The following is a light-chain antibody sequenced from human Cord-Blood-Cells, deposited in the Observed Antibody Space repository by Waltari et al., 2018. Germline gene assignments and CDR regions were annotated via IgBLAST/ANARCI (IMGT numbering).Light chain of an antibody. CDR3: CSYAGRV. Sequence: QSALTQPRSVSGSPGQSVTISCTGTSSDVGGYNYVSWYQQHPGKAPKLMIYDVSKRPSGVPDRFSCSKSGNTASLTISGLQAEDEADYYCCSYAGRVFGGGTKLTVL. CDR2: DVS. V-gene: IGLV2-11*01. J-gene: IGLJ3*02. CDR1: SSDVGGYNY.